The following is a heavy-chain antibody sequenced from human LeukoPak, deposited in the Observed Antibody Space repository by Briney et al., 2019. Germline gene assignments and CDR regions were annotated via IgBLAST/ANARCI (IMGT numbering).Heavy chain of an antibody. CDR3: ARDRFGESWLNGMDV. CDR1: GFTFSSYS. CDR2: ISSSSSYI. J-gene: IGHJ6*02. Sequence: PGGSLRLSCAASGFTFSSYSMNWVRQAPGKGLEWVSSISSSSSYIYYADSVKGRFTISRDNATNSLYLQMNSLRAEDTAVYYCARDRFGESWLNGMDVWGQGTTVTVSS. D-gene: IGHD3-10*01. V-gene: IGHV3-21*01.